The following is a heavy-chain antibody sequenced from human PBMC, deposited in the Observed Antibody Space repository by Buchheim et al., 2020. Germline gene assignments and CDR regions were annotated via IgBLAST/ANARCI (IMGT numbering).Heavy chain of an antibody. Sequence: EVQLVESGGDLVQPGGSLRLSCVVSGFKFSDYSMNWVRQAPGKGLEWISYIDSSSRTIYYADSVKGRFTVSRDNAKNSLYLQMNILTYDYAAVYYCAREGPTVISDYWGQGTL. V-gene: IGHV3-48*02. J-gene: IGHJ4*02. CDR2: IDSSSRTI. CDR3: AREGPTVISDY. D-gene: IGHD4-17*01. CDR1: GFKFSDYS.